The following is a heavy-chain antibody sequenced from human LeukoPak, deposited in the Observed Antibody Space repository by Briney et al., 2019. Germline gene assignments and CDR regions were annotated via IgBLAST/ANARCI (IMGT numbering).Heavy chain of an antibody. J-gene: IGHJ1*01. CDR3: ASNYYDSSGYYYYYFQH. V-gene: IGHV1-69*04. Sequence: ASVKVSCKASGGTFSSYAISWVRQAPGQGLEWMGRIIPILGIANYAQKFQGRVTITADKSTSTAYMELSSLRSEDTAVYYCASNYYDSSGYYYYYFQHWGQGTLVTVSS. D-gene: IGHD3-22*01. CDR2: IIPILGIA. CDR1: GGTFSSYA.